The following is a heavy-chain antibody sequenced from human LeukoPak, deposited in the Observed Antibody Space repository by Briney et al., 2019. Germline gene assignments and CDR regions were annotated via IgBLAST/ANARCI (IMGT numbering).Heavy chain of an antibody. D-gene: IGHD6-13*01. V-gene: IGHV4-39*07. J-gene: IGHJ4*02. Sequence: SETLSLTCTVSGGSISSSTYYWGWIRQPPGKGLEWIASIYYTGSTNYNPSLKSRVTISVDTSKNQFSLKLSSVTAADTAVYYCARDRGAAADYWGQGTLVTVSS. CDR1: GGSISSSTYY. CDR2: IYYTGST. CDR3: ARDRGAAADY.